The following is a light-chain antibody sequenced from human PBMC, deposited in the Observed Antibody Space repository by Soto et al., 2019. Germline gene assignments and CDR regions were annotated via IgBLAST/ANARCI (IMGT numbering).Light chain of an antibody. Sequence: QSALTQPASVSGSPGQSITISCTGTSSDVRGYNYVSWYQQHPGKAPKLMIYEVSNRPSGVSIRFSGSKSGNTASLTISGLQAEDEADYYCSSYTSSTSLDVFGTGTKVTVL. CDR1: SSDVRGYNY. CDR3: SSYTSSTSLDV. CDR2: EVS. J-gene: IGLJ1*01. V-gene: IGLV2-14*01.